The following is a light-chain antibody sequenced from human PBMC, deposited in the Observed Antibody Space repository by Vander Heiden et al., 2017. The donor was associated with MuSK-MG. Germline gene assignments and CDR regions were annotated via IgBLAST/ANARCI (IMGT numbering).Light chain of an antibody. J-gene: IGKJ5*01. V-gene: IGKV1-33*01. Sequence: IQLTQSPSSLSASVGDRVTITCQASQDISNYLNWYQQKPGKAPKLLIYDASNLETGVPSRFSGSGSGTDFTFTIRSLQPEDMATYYCQQYANLPLTFGQGTRLEIK. CDR2: DAS. CDR1: QDISNY. CDR3: QQYANLPLT.